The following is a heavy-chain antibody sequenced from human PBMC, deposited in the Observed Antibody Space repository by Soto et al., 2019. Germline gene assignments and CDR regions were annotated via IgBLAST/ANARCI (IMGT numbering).Heavy chain of an antibody. D-gene: IGHD6-25*01. J-gene: IGHJ5*02. Sequence: SGTLSLTCTASGGSITSSSHFWGWVRQPPGKGLEWIGTIYFTGNTYYTPSLKSRLTMSIDTSKNEFSLRLNSVTAADTAVYYCAGQTFTIAAASYGRSNWFDPWGPGTLVTVSS. CDR2: IYFTGNT. CDR1: GGSITSSSHF. V-gene: IGHV4-39*01. CDR3: AGQTFTIAAASYGRSNWFDP.